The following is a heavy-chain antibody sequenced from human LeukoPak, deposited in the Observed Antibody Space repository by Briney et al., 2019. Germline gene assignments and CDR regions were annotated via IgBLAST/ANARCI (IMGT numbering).Heavy chain of an antibody. J-gene: IGHJ3*01. CDR1: GFTFSGFW. V-gene: IGHV3-7*03. Sequence: PGGSLRLSCAVSGFTFSGFWMSWSRQAPGKGLEWVASINSDGCEGYYADVVKGRFTISRDNAKNSLYLQINSLRAEDTAVYYCARSSYSSSSSVWGQGTMVTVSS. CDR3: ARSSYSSSSSV. D-gene: IGHD6-6*01. CDR2: INSDGCEG.